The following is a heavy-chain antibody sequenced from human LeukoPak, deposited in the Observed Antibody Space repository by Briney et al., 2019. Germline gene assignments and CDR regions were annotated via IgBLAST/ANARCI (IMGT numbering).Heavy chain of an antibody. CDR3: ARYLATSYYYYYYMDV. CDR1: GFTFSSYS. V-gene: IGHV3-21*01. Sequence: GGSLRLSYAASGFTFSSYSMNWVRQAPGKGLEWVSSISSSSSYIYYADSVKGRFTISRDNAKNSLYLQMNSLGAEDTAVYYCARYLATSYYYYYYMDVWGKGTTVTVSS. CDR2: ISSSSSYI. J-gene: IGHJ6*03. D-gene: IGHD5-12*01.